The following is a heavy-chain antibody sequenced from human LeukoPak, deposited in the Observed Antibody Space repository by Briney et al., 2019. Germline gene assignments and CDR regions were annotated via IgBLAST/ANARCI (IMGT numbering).Heavy chain of an antibody. CDR3: AISGGSGYHLSWFDP. CDR1: GFTFSSYG. D-gene: IGHD3-22*01. J-gene: IGHJ5*02. CDR2: ISYDGSNK. V-gene: IGHV3-30*03. Sequence: GRSLRLSCAASGFTFSSYGMHWLRQAPGKGLEWVAVISYDGSNKYYADSVKGRFTISRDNSKNTLYLQMNSLRAEDTAVYYCAISGGSGYHLSWFDPWGQGTLVTVSS.